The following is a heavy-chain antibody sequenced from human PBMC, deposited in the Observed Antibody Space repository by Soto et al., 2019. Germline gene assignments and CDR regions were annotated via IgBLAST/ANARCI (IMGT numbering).Heavy chain of an antibody. CDR3: ASADYGDYPNWFDP. Sequence: ASVKVSCKASGYTFTSYGISWVRQAPGQGLEWMGWINTNNGNRGYAQNLQGRVTMTTDTSTSTAYMELRSLRSDDTAVYYCASADYGDYPNWFDPWGQGTLVTVS. V-gene: IGHV1-18*01. J-gene: IGHJ5*02. D-gene: IGHD4-17*01. CDR1: GYTFTSYG. CDR2: INTNNGNR.